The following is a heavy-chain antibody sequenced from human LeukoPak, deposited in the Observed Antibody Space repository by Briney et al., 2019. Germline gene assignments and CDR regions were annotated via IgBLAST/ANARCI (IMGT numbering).Heavy chain of an antibody. CDR3: ATILTKAGPYYYYYGMDV. CDR1: GFTFSSYY. Sequence: PGGSLRLSCAASGFTFSSYYINWVRQAPGKGLEWVSCITTSSDYISYADSVKGRFTISRDNAKNSLYLQMNSLRAEDTAVYYCATILTKAGPYYYYYGMDVWGQGTTVTVSS. CDR2: ITTSSDYI. J-gene: IGHJ6*02. D-gene: IGHD5-24*01. V-gene: IGHV3-21*01.